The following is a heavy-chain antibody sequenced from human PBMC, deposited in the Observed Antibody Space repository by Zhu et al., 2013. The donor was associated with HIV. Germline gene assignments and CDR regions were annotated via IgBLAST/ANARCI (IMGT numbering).Heavy chain of an antibody. CDR2: INPSGGST. CDR3: ARDRSTGAHYYYMDV. D-gene: IGHD2-2*01. J-gene: IGHJ6*03. CDR1: GGTFSSYA. V-gene: IGHV1-46*01. Sequence: QVQLVQSGAEVKKPGSSVKVSCKASGGTFSSYAISWVRQAPGQGFEWMGIINPSGGSTSYAQKFQGRVTMTRDTSTSTVYMELSSLRSEDTAVYYCARDRSTGAHYYYMDVWATGTTVTVSS.